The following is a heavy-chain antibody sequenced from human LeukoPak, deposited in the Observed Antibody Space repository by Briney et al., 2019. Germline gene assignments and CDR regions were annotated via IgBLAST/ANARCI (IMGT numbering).Heavy chain of an antibody. CDR1: GYTFTRYG. D-gene: IGHD3-22*01. V-gene: IGHV1-18*01. CDR3: ARAYYDSTDYYYYGMDV. Sequence: GASVKVSCKASGYTFTRYGISWVRQAPGQGLEWMGWISAYNGNTNYAQKLQGRVTMTTDTSTSTAYMELRSLRSDDTAVYYCARAYYDSTDYYYYGMDVWGQGTTVTVSS. CDR2: ISAYNGNT. J-gene: IGHJ6*02.